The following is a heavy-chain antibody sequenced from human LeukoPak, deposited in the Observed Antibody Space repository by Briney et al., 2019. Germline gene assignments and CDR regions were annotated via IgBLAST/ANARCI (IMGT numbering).Heavy chain of an antibody. D-gene: IGHD6-6*01. Sequence: PSETLSLTCTVSGGSISSRSYYWGWIRQPPGKGLEWIGSLYYSGSTYKNPSLKSRVTISVDTSKNQFSLKLSSVTAADTAVYYCARRGSSLDQWGQGTLVTVSS. V-gene: IGHV4-39*01. J-gene: IGHJ4*02. CDR3: ARRGSSLDQ. CDR2: LYYSGST. CDR1: GGSISSRSYY.